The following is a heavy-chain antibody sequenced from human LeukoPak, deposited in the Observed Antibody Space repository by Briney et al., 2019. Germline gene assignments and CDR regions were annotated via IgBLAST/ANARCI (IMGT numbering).Heavy chain of an antibody. CDR2: IYYSGTT. CDR1: GGSFSGYY. J-gene: IGHJ3*02. D-gene: IGHD2-8*02. V-gene: IGHV4-34*01. Sequence: KPSETLSLTCAVYGGSFSGYYWAWVRQPPGKGLEWIGTIYYSGTTTYNSSLKSRLTISVDTSKNQVSLKVSSVTAADTAMFYCARILADQNAFDIWGQGTMVTVSS. CDR3: ARILADQNAFDI.